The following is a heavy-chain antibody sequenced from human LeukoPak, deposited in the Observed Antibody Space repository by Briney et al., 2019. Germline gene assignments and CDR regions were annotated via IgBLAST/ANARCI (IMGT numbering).Heavy chain of an antibody. D-gene: IGHD4-17*01. CDR2: INVYDGNT. CDR1: GGTFTSYA. J-gene: IGHJ4*02. V-gene: IGHV1-18*01. Sequence: ASVKVSCKASGGTFTSYAISWVRQAPGQGLEWMGWINVYDGNTNYAQEVQDRVTMTTDKSTSTDFMELRSLRSADTAVYYCARRSMTTALSHFYYWGQRTLFTVSS. CDR3: ARRSMTTALSHFYY.